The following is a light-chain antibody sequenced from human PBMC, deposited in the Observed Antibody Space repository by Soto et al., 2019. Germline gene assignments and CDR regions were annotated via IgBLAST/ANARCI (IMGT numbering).Light chain of an antibody. Sequence: EIVLTQSPGTLSLSPGERATLSCRASQSVSSSYLAWYQQKPGQAPRLLIYDASNRATGIPARFSGSGSGTDFTLTISSLEPEDFAIYYCQHRDNWPLTFGGGTKVDIK. V-gene: IGKV3D-20*02. CDR2: DAS. CDR3: QHRDNWPLT. CDR1: QSVSSSY. J-gene: IGKJ4*01.